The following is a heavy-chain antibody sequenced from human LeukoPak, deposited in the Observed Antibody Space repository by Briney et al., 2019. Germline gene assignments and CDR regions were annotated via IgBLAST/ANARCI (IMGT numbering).Heavy chain of an antibody. CDR3: AKGDDYDSSGYMTFDY. D-gene: IGHD3-22*01. CDR2: ISGSGGST. CDR1: GFTFSSYA. Sequence: PGGSLRLSCAASGFTFSSYAMSWVRQAPGKWLEWVSAISGSGGSTYYADSVKGRFTISRDNSKNALYGQMNSLRAEDTAVYYCAKGDDYDSSGYMTFDYWGQGTLVTVSS. V-gene: IGHV3-23*01. J-gene: IGHJ4*02.